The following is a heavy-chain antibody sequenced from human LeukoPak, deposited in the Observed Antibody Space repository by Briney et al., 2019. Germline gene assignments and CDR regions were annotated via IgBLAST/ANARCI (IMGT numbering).Heavy chain of an antibody. CDR2: ISGDGSVT. J-gene: IGHJ4*01. CDR1: GFTLRNYW. D-gene: IGHD6-6*01. CDR3: ARYSSSSGGASYYLDY. Sequence: GGSLRLSCTASGFTLRNYWMHRVRPVPGKRLVWVSRISGDGSVTNYADSVQGRLTISRDNAKNILYLQINNLRSEDTAVYYCARYSSSSGGASYYLDYWGHGTLVTVSS. V-gene: IGHV3-74*01.